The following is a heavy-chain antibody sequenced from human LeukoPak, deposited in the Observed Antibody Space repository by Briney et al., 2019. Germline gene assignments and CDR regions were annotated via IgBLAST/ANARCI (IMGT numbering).Heavy chain of an antibody. Sequence: SETLSLTCAVYGGSFSENYWTWIRQPPGKGLEFIGEINHSGTTNYNPSLKSRVTLSVGTSKNQFSLRVKSVTAADTAVYYCARGLYHYDTSGYSASKYYMDVWGKGTTVTVSS. CDR3: ARGLYHYDTSGYSASKYYMDV. D-gene: IGHD3-22*01. V-gene: IGHV4-34*01. J-gene: IGHJ6*03. CDR1: GGSFSENY. CDR2: INHSGTT.